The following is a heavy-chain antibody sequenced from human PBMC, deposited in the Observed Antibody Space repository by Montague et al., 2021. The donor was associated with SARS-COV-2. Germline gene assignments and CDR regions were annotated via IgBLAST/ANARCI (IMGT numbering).Heavy chain of an antibody. J-gene: IGHJ4*02. D-gene: IGHD6-6*01. Sequence: SETLSLTCAVSGASITGFSWSWVRQPAGKGLEWIGRVTTSGTTNYSPSLRSRVTMSVDTSKNQFSLNLNSVTAADTATYYCARTPTRPLSLDSWGQGTLVTVSS. CDR3: ARTPTRPLSLDS. CDR1: GASITGFS. V-gene: IGHV4-4*07. CDR2: VTTSGTT.